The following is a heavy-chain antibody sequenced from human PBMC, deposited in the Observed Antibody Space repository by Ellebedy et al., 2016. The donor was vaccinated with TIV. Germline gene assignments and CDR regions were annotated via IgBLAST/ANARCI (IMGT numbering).Heavy chain of an antibody. CDR1: GFTSSGYA. Sequence: GESLKIPCAASGFTSSGYALPWVRPSPGKGLEWVAFMPGDGGVQHYADSVKGRFTVSRNNPKSTVYLQMNSLRAEDTALYFCARGKGPGSFLVDFWGQGTLVTVSS. J-gene: IGHJ4*02. CDR3: ARGKGPGSFLVDF. V-gene: IGHV3-30*04. CDR2: MPGDGGVQ.